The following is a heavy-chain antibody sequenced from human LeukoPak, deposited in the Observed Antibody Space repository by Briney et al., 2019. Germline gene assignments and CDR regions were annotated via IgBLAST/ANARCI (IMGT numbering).Heavy chain of an antibody. CDR3: ARDPNEASV. CDR2: NYSGGDT. Sequence: PGGSLRISCAASGFSVNNNYISWVRQAPGKGLEWISVNYSGGDTYYADSVKGRFTISRDNSKNTVHLQMNVLTPEDTAVYYCARDPNEASVWGKGTTVTVPS. V-gene: IGHV3-53*01. CDR1: GFSVNNNY. D-gene: IGHD1-1*01. J-gene: IGHJ6*04.